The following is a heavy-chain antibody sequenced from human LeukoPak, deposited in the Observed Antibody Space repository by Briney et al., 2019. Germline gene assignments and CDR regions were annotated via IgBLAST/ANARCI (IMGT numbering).Heavy chain of an antibody. D-gene: IGHD6-13*01. J-gene: IGHJ4*02. CDR3: ARRWFGSSWYYFDY. CDR2: IYHTGDT. V-gene: IGHV4-30-2*01. Sequence: SSATLSLTCTVSGDSINSGGSYWSWIRQPPGKGLEWIGYIYHTGDTFYNPSLKSRVTISIDTSKNQFSLKLSSVTAADTAVYYCARRWFGSSWYYFDYWGQGTLVTVSS. CDR1: GDSINSGGSY.